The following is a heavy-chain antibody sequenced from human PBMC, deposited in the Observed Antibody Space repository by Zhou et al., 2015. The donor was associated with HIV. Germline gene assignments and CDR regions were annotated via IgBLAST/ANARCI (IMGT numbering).Heavy chain of an antibody. Sequence: QVQLVQSGAEVKKPGSSVRVSCKASGGSFSTYAINWVRQAPGQGLEWMGGIIPIFRTANYAQKFQGRVTLSADKSTSTVYMEVTSLRSEDTAVYYCASGGDYSKAMTHWGQGTLVTVSA. CDR3: ASGGDYSKAMTH. CDR2: IIPIFRTA. CDR1: GGSFSTYA. J-gene: IGHJ4*02. D-gene: IGHD4-11*01. V-gene: IGHV1-69*06.